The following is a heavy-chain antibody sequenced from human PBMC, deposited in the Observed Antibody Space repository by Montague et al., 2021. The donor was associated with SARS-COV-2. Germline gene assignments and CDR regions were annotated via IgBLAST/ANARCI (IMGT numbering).Heavy chain of an antibody. CDR1: GDSVSRNSAA. V-gene: IGHV6-1*01. CDR3: ARTSASSDY. Sequence: CSISGDSVSRNSAAWNWIRQSPSRGLERLGRTYYRSKWYNDYAVSVKSRIAINPDTSKNQISLQLNSVTPEDTAVYYCARTSASSDYWGQGTLVTVSS. CDR2: TYYRSKWYN. D-gene: IGHD1-26*01. J-gene: IGHJ4*02.